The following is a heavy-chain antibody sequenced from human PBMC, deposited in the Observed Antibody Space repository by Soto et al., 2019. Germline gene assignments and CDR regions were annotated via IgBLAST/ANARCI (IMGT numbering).Heavy chain of an antibody. Sequence: QVQLQESGPGLVKPSETLSLTCTVSGGSISSYYWSWIRQPPGKGLEWIGDIYYSGSTNYNPSLKRLLTVSVDTLKPQCSLKLSSVTAADTAVYYCARRYGLSAFDIWGQGTMVTVSS. J-gene: IGHJ3*02. V-gene: IGHV4-59*08. CDR3: ARRYGLSAFDI. CDR1: GGSISSYY. D-gene: IGHD3-10*01. CDR2: IYYSGST.